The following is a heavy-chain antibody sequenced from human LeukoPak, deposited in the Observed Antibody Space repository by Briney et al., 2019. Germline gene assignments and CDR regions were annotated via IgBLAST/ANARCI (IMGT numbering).Heavy chain of an antibody. V-gene: IGHV4-39*07. CDR1: GGSISSSSYY. CDR3: ARDGRELLYYFDY. D-gene: IGHD3-10*01. Sequence: SETLSLTCTVSGGSISSSSYYWGWIRQPPGKGLEWIGSIYYSGSTYYNPSLKSRVTISVDTSKNQFSRKLSSVTAADTAVYYCARDGRELLYYFDYWGQGTLVTVSS. CDR2: IYYSGST. J-gene: IGHJ4*02.